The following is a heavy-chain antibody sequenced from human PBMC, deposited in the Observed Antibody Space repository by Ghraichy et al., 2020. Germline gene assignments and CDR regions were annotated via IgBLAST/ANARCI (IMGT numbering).Heavy chain of an antibody. D-gene: IGHD2-2*01. CDR1: GFTFSDYY. J-gene: IGHJ6*02. V-gene: IGHV3-11*01. CDR2: ISSSGSTI. Sequence: GGSLRLSCAASGFTFSDYYMSWIRQAPGKGLEWVSYISSSGSTIYYADSVKGRFTISRDNAKNSLYLQMNSLRAEDTAVYYCAREYCSSTSCYYYYYGMDVWGQGTTVTVSS. CDR3: AREYCSSTSCYYYYYGMDV.